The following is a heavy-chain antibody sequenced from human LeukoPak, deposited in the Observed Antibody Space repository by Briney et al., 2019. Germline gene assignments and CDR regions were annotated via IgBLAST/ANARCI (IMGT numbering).Heavy chain of an antibody. CDR2: IWYDGSNK. CDR3: ARVGYCSGGSCYNPDALDI. J-gene: IGHJ3*02. D-gene: IGHD2-15*01. Sequence: GGSLRLSCAASGFTFSSYGMPWVRQAPGKGLEWVAVIWYDGSNKYYADSVKGRFSISRDNSKNTLYLQMNSLRAEDTAVYHCARVGYCSGGSCYNPDALDIWGQGTMVTVSS. CDR1: GFTFSSYG. V-gene: IGHV3-33*01.